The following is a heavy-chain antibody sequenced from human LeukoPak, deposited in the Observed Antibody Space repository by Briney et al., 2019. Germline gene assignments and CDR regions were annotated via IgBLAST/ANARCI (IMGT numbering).Heavy chain of an antibody. Sequence: PSETLSLTCAVSGGSFSGYYWSWIRQPPGKGLEWIGEINHSGSTNYNPSLKSRVTISVDTSKNQFSLKLSSVTAADTAVYYCARALWGGRIAAAGSGFGYWGQGTLVTVSS. J-gene: IGHJ4*02. CDR2: INHSGST. CDR3: ARALWGGRIAAAGSGFGY. V-gene: IGHV4-34*01. CDR1: GGSFSGYY. D-gene: IGHD6-13*01.